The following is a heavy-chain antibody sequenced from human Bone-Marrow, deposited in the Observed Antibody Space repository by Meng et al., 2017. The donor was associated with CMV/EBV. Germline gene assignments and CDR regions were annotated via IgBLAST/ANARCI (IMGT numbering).Heavy chain of an antibody. V-gene: IGHV3-66*02. J-gene: IGHJ4*02. CDR1: GFTVSSNY. CDR3: ARGPYYYDSSGYLDY. D-gene: IGHD3-22*01. CDR2: IYSGGST. Sequence: GESLKISCAASGFTVSSNYMSWVRQAPGKGLEWVSVIYSGGSTYYADSVKGRFTISRDNSKNTLYLQMNSLRAEDTAVYYCARGPYYYDSSGYLDYWGQGTRVTVYS.